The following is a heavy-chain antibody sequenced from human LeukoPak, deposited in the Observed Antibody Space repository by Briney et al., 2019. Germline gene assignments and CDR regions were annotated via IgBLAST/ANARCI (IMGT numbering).Heavy chain of an antibody. Sequence: PGGSLRLSCAASKFTFSRYWMKWVRQAPGKGLEWIAYINHNGEAIYYPDFVKGRFIISRDNAKNSLFLQMNDLRDEDTAVYYCARDYDWAFDFWGQGTRVTVSS. V-gene: IGHV3-48*02. CDR2: INHNGEAI. J-gene: IGHJ4*02. CDR1: KFTFSRYW. CDR3: ARDYDWAFDF. D-gene: IGHD3-9*01.